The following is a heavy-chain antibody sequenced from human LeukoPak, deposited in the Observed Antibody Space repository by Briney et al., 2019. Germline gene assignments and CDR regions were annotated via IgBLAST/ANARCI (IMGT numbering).Heavy chain of an antibody. CDR3: ARLVGSTMLFPGTSMDV. Sequence: PSETLSLTCAVSGGSISSGGYSWSWIRQPPGKGLEWIGYIYYSGSTNYNPSLKSRVTISVDTPKNQFSLKLSSVTAADTAVYYCARLVGSTMLFPGTSMDVWGQGTTVTVSS. CDR2: IYYSGST. CDR1: GGSISSGGYS. J-gene: IGHJ6*02. D-gene: IGHD3-16*01. V-gene: IGHV4-61*08.